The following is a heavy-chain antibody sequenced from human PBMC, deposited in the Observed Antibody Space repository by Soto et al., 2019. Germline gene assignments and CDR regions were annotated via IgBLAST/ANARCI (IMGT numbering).Heavy chain of an antibody. Sequence: QVQLVQSGAEVKKPGSSVKVSCKASGGTFSSYTISWVRQAPGQGLEWMGRIIPILGIANYAQKFQGRVTITADKSTSTAYMELSSLRSDDTAVYYCARGGAVQPDYYGMDVWGQGTTVTVSS. J-gene: IGHJ6*02. CDR3: ARGGAVQPDYYGMDV. D-gene: IGHD1-1*01. CDR2: IIPILGIA. CDR1: GGTFSSYT. V-gene: IGHV1-69*02.